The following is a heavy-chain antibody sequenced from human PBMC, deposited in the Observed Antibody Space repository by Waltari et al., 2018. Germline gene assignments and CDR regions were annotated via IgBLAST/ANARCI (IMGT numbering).Heavy chain of an antibody. J-gene: IGHJ4*02. V-gene: IGHV3-53*01. Sequence: EVQLVESGGGLIQPGGSLRLSCAASGFTVSSNYMSWVRQAPGKGRECVSIIYSGGSTFYADSVKGRFTISRDNSKNTLDLQMNSRRAEDTAVYYCASGGKWLPESPFDCWGQGTLVTVSS. CDR1: GFTVSSNY. CDR3: ASGGKWLPESPFDC. D-gene: IGHD5-12*01. CDR2: IYSGGST.